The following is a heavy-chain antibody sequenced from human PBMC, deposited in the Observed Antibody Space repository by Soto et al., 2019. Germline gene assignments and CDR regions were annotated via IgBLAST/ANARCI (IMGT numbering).Heavy chain of an antibody. CDR2: IYSGGAT. V-gene: IGHV4-39*01. J-gene: IGHJ4*02. D-gene: IGHD4-17*01. CDR1: GGSISGSISY. Sequence: QLQLQESGPRLVKPSETLSLTCTVSGGSISGSISYWGWIRQPPEKGLEWIGSIYSGGATSYSPSLKTRVNLSVDKSKNQFSLNLTSATAADTAFYFWAGHAPYGDIPFDLWGQGALVTVSS. CDR3: AGHAPYGDIPFDL.